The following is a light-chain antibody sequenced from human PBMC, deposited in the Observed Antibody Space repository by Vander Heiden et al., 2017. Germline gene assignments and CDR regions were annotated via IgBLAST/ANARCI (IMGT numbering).Light chain of an antibody. Sequence: SSELTQEPAVSVALGQTVRITCQGDSLRNYYASWYQQKPGQAPLLVIYGNNNRPSGIPDRFSGSSSGDTTSLTITGAQARDEADYYCNSRDTSGDHVVFGGGTKLNVL. CDR2: GNN. J-gene: IGLJ2*01. V-gene: IGLV3-19*01. CDR3: NSRDTSGDHVV. CDR1: SLRNYY.